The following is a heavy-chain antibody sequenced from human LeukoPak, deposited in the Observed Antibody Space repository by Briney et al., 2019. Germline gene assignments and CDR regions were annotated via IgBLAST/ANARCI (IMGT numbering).Heavy chain of an antibody. CDR2: ISSDGVEK. J-gene: IGHJ6*03. Sequence: GRSLRLPCEASGFTFSLYGIHWVRQTPGKGLEWVAAISSDGVEKHYADSVKGRFTISRDNSKSTLYLQMNSLRAEDTALYYCAREVHYDILTGYSPVEYYFYYMDVWGKGTTVTVSS. D-gene: IGHD3-9*01. CDR1: GFTFSLYG. CDR3: AREVHYDILTGYSPVEYYFYYMDV. V-gene: IGHV3-30*04.